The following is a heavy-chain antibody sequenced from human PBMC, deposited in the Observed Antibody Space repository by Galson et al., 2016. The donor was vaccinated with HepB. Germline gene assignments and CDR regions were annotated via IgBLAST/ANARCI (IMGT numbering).Heavy chain of an antibody. CDR1: GFTFRNYA. D-gene: IGHD1-26*01. Sequence: SLRLSCAASGFTFRNYAMTWVRQAPGKGLEWVSGIGGSGSSTYYVDSVRGRFTISRDNSKNTLFLQMKSLRADDTAVYYCASPIVGAPSWGQGTLFTVSS. CDR2: IGGSGSST. V-gene: IGHV3-23*01. CDR3: ASPIVGAPS. J-gene: IGHJ4*02.